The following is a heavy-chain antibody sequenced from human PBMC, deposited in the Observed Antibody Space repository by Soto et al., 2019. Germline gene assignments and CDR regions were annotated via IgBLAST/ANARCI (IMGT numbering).Heavy chain of an antibody. CDR1: GGSISSYY. CDR2: IYYSGST. Sequence: SETLSLTCTVSGGSISSYYWSWIRQPPGKGLEWIGYIYYSGSTNYNPSLKSRVTISVDTSKNQFSLKLSSVTAADTAVYYCARGCYDFWSGYYGYYYYYYMDVWGKGTTVTVSS. CDR3: ARGCYDFWSGYYGYYYYYYMDV. J-gene: IGHJ6*03. V-gene: IGHV4-59*01. D-gene: IGHD3-3*01.